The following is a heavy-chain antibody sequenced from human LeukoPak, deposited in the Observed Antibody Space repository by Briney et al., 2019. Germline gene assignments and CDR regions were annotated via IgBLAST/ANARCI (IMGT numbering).Heavy chain of an antibody. CDR2: IYTSGST. D-gene: IGHD3-22*01. CDR3: ARGYYDSSGYLDY. Sequence: SQTLSLTCTVSGGSISSGSYYWSWIRQPAGKGLEWIGRIYTSGSTNYNPSLKSRVTISVDTSKNQFSLKLSSVTDADTAVYYCARGYYDSSGYLDYWGQGTLVTVSS. V-gene: IGHV4-61*02. J-gene: IGHJ4*02. CDR1: GGSISSGSYY.